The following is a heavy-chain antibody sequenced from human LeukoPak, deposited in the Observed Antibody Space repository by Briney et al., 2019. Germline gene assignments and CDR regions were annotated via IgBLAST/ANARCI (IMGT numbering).Heavy chain of an antibody. V-gene: IGHV3-7*01. Sequence: GGSLRLSCAASGFRFSTFWMSWVRQAPGKGLDWVANINQNGGVKHYVDSVKGRVTISRDNAKNSLFLQMTSLRADDTAIYYCATSDDAAGTSWGQGTLVTVSS. D-gene: IGHD6-25*01. CDR1: GFRFSTFW. CDR3: ATSDDAAGTS. CDR2: INQNGGVK. J-gene: IGHJ5*02.